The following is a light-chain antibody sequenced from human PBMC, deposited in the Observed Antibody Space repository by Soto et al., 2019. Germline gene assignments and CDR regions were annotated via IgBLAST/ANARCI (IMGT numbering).Light chain of an antibody. V-gene: IGKV3-20*01. J-gene: IGKJ3*01. CDR3: QQFGSSPLFT. Sequence: EIVLTQSPGTLSLSPGERATLSCRASQSVSSSYLAWYQQKPVQAPRLLIYGASCRATGIPERFTGSGSGTDFTLTISILEPEDFAVYYCQQFGSSPLFTFGPGTKVDVK. CDR2: GAS. CDR1: QSVSSSY.